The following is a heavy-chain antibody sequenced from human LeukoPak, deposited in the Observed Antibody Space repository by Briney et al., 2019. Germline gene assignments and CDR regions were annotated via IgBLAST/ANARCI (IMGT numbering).Heavy chain of an antibody. CDR3: VTYYYGSSAPKRNY. D-gene: IGHD3-22*01. CDR1: GGSFSDYF. Sequence: SETLSLTCAVYGGSFSDYFWSWIRQPPGKGLEWMGEISHSGSTTYNPSLRSRVTISGDTSKKQFSLKLSSVTAADTAVYYCVTYYYGSSAPKRNYWGQGILVTVSS. V-gene: IGHV4-34*01. CDR2: ISHSGST. J-gene: IGHJ4*02.